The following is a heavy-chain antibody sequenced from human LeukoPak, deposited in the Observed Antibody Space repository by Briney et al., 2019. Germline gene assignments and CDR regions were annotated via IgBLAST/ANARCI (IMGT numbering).Heavy chain of an antibody. Sequence: SETLSLTCTVSGNSIGSGDYYWSWIRQPAGKGLEWIGRISTSGSTNYNPSLKSRVTISVDTSNKHFSLQLSSLTAADTAVYYCARSRLELGATDCSFDYWGQGILVTVSS. CDR2: ISTSGST. CDR3: ARSRLELGATDCSFDY. D-gene: IGHD1-26*01. CDR1: GNSIGSGDYY. J-gene: IGHJ4*02. V-gene: IGHV4-61*02.